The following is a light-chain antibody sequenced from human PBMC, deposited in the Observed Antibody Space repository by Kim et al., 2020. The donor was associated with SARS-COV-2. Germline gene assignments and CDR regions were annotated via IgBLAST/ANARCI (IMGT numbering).Light chain of an antibody. CDR2: DVS. CDR3: QHYAISPLS. J-gene: IGKJ1*01. V-gene: IGKV3-20*01. Sequence: EIVLTQSPGTVSLSPGERVALSCRASPSIASNSLAWYQHKPGQAPRLLIYDVSKRATGIPDRFSGSGSGAVFTLTISRLEPEDFAVFYCQHYAISPLSFGPGTKLEIK. CDR1: PSIASNS.